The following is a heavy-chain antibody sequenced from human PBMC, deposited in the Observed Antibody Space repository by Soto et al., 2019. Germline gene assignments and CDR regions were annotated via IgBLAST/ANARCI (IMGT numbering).Heavy chain of an antibody. J-gene: IGHJ4*02. CDR3: ARYRDYGNYGYFDS. Sequence: SETLSLTCTVSCSFVSGGSYYWTWIRQPPGKGLEWIGYIYHSETTNYNASLRSRVTISVDTSKNQFSLRLTSVIAADTAVYYCARYRDYGNYGYFDSWGQGALVTVSS. V-gene: IGHV4-61*01. CDR2: IYHSETT. D-gene: IGHD4-4*01. CDR1: CSFVSGGSYY.